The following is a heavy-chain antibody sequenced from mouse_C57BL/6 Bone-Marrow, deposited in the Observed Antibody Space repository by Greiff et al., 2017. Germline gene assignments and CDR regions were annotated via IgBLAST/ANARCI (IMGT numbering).Heavy chain of an antibody. D-gene: IGHD4-1*01. CDR3: ATPNWDEAMDY. J-gene: IGHJ4*01. CDR1: GYTFTSYW. V-gene: IGHV1-50*01. CDR2: IDPSDSYT. Sequence: VHLVESGAELVKPGASVKLSCKASGYTFTSYWMQWVKQRPGQGLEWIGEIDPSDSYTNYNQKFKGKATLTVDTSSSTAYMQLSSLTSEDSAVYYCATPNWDEAMDYWGQGTSVTVSS.